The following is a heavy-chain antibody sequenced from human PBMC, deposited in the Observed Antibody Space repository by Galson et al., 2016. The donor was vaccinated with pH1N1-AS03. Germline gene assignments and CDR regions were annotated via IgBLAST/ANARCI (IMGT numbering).Heavy chain of an antibody. D-gene: IGHD1-7*01. Sequence: CAISADSVSSNSVAWNWIRPSPSSGHEWRGRTYYRSKWINEYPASVKSLVTINSDTSKNTLYLQMNNLSPKDTGVYLCTKDETTTWTPTLYPYGMDVWGQGTTVTASS. V-gene: IGHV6-1*01. CDR1: ADSVSSNSVA. CDR3: TKDETTTWTPTLYPYGMDV. CDR2: TYYRSKWIN. J-gene: IGHJ6*02.